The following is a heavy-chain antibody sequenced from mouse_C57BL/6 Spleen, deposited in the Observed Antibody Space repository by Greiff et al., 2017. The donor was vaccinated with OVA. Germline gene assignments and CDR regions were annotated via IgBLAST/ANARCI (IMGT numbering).Heavy chain of an antibody. CDR3: ARHVDSSGYPPWFAY. J-gene: IGHJ3*01. Sequence: EVQLVESGGGLVKPGGSLKLSCAASGFTFSSYTMSWVRQTPEKRLEWVATISGGGGNTYYPDSVKGRFIISSDNAKNTLYLQMSSLRSVYTALYDCARHVDSSGYPPWFAYWGQGTLVTVSA. CDR1: GFTFSSYT. CDR2: ISGGGGNT. D-gene: IGHD3-2*02. V-gene: IGHV5-9*01.